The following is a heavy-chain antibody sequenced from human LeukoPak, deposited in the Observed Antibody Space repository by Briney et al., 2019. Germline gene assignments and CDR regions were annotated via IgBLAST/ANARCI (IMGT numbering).Heavy chain of an antibody. D-gene: IGHD3-3*01. J-gene: IGHJ4*02. CDR3: ARDLGFWSGPDY. CDR2: IYSSGST. CDR1: GGSISSYY. V-gene: IGHV4-4*07. Sequence: SETLSLTCTVPGGSISSYYWSWIRHPAGKGLQWIGRIYSSGSTNYKPSLKSRVTMSVDTSKNQFSLRLSSVTAADTAVYYCARDLGFWSGPDYWGQGTLVTVSS.